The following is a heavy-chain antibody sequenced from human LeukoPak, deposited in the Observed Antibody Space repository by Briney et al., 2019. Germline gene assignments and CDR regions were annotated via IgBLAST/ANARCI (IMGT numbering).Heavy chain of an antibody. Sequence: GGSLRLSCAASGFTFSSYSMNWVRQAPGKGLEWVSSISSSSSYIYYADSVKGRFTISRDNAKNSLYLQMNSLRAEDTAVYYCTLQYYYGSGSYYNPDYWGQGTLVTVSS. CDR1: GFTFSSYS. CDR3: TLQYYYGSGSYYNPDY. J-gene: IGHJ4*02. CDR2: ISSSSSYI. V-gene: IGHV3-21*01. D-gene: IGHD3-10*01.